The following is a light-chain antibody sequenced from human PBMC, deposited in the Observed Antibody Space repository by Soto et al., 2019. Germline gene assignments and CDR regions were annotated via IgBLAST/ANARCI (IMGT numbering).Light chain of an antibody. J-gene: IGKJ2*01. V-gene: IGKV3-20*01. CDR1: QSVSSSY. Sequence: EIVLTQSPGTLSLSPGERATLSCRASQSVSSSYLAWYQQKPGQAPRLLIYGASSRATGIPDRFSGSGSGTDFTLTISRLEPEDFAVYYCQQYGSSPSGRYTFGQGTKLEIK. CDR3: QQYGSSPSGRYT. CDR2: GAS.